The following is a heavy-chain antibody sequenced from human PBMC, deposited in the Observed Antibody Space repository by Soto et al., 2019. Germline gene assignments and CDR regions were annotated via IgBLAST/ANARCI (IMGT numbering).Heavy chain of an antibody. CDR2: INHSGST. CDR1: GGSFSGYY. J-gene: IGHJ4*02. V-gene: IGHV4-34*01. CDR3: ARVDPQDLFDY. Sequence: SETLSLTCAVYGGSFSGYYWSWIRQPPGKGLEWIGEINHSGSTNYNPSLKSRVTISVDTSKNQFSLKLSSVTAADTAVYYCARVDPQDLFDYWGQGTLVTVSS.